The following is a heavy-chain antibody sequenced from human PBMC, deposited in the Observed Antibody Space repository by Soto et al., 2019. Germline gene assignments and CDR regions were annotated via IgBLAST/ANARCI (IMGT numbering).Heavy chain of an antibody. V-gene: IGHV1-69*01. D-gene: IGHD2-15*01. Sequence: QVQLVQSGSEVKKPGSSVKVSCQASGGTFNSYAITWVRQAPGQGLERMGEIIPISGTALYAQKFQGRVTITAVESTSTAYMELTSLRSEDTAVYYCARAFSQRLHGDIYYYYFGLDVWGQGTTVTVSS. J-gene: IGHJ6*02. CDR1: GGTFNSYA. CDR3: ARAFSQRLHGDIYYYYFGLDV. CDR2: IIPISGTA.